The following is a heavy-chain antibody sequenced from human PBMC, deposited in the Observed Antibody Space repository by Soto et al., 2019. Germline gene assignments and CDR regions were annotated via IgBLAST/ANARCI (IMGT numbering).Heavy chain of an antibody. CDR1: GGSISSSSYY. J-gene: IGHJ5*02. V-gene: IGHV4-39*01. CDR2: IYYSGST. CDR3: ASILVDFWSGLNWFDP. Sequence: SETLSLTCTVSGGSISSSSYYWGWIRQPPGKGLEWIGSIYYSGSTYYNPSLKSRVTISVDTSKNQFSLKLSSVTAADTAVYYCASILVDFWSGLNWFDPWGQGTLVTVSS. D-gene: IGHD3-3*01.